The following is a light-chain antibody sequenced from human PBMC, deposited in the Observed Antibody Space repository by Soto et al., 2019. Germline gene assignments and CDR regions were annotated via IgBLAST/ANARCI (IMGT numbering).Light chain of an antibody. CDR1: QSLLYTTSNKSY. Sequence: DIVLTQSPDSLAVFLGERATINCKSSQSLLYTTSNKSYLAWYQQKPGQPPKLLFYWASTRESGVPDRFRGSESGTDFTLTISSLQAEDVAVYFCQQYYTTPYTFGQGTKLEI. CDR2: WAS. J-gene: IGKJ2*01. V-gene: IGKV4-1*01. CDR3: QQYYTTPYT.